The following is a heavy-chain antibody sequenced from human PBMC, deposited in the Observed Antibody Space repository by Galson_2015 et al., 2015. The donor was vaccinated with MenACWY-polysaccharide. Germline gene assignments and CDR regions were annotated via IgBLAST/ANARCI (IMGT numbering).Heavy chain of an antibody. D-gene: IGHD3-16*01. CDR1: EFSFSSYP. J-gene: IGHJ4*01. V-gene: IGHV3-23*01. Sequence: SLRLSCAASEFSFSSYPMSWVRQAPGKGLEWVSFISKSGDRTNYADSVKGRFTISRDNSKNTLYLQMNSLRAEDTAVYYGAKMYVSLPVGLNLWGHGTLVTVS. CDR3: AKMYVSLPVGLNL. CDR2: ISKSGDRT.